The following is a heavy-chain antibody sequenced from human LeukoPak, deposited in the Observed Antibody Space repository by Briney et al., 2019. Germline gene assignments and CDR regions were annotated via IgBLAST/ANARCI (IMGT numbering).Heavy chain of an antibody. J-gene: IGHJ3*02. V-gene: IGHV4-38-2*02. D-gene: IGHD3-22*01. Sequence: SETLSLTCTVSDYSISSGYYWGWIRQPPGKGLEWIGSIYHSGSTYYNPSLKSRVTISVDTSKNQFSLKLSSVTAADTAVYYCARHPSMIVVGGAFDIWGQGTMVTVSS. CDR3: ARHPSMIVVGGAFDI. CDR2: IYHSGST. CDR1: DYSISSGYY.